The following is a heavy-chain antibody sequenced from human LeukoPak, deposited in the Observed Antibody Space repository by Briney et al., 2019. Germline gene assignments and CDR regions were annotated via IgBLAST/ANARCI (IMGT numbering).Heavy chain of an antibody. CDR3: ARVGDYYDSRGYYYNFDY. Sequence: SETLSLTCTVSGGSISSDYWSWIRQPPGKGLEWIGYIYYSGSTNYNPSLKSRVTISVDTSKNQFSLKLSSVTAADTAVYYCARVGDYYDSRGYYYNFDYWGQGTLVTVSS. CDR1: GGSISSDY. V-gene: IGHV4-59*01. J-gene: IGHJ4*02. CDR2: IYYSGST. D-gene: IGHD3-22*01.